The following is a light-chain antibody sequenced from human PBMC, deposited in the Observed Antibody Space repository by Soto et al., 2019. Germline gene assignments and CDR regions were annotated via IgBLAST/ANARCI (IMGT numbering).Light chain of an antibody. J-gene: IGLJ1*01. CDR3: GSWDSSLSAYV. CDR1: TSNIGRNS. CDR2: DDN. V-gene: IGLV1-51*01. Sequence: QSVLTQPPSASGTPGQRFTISCSGSTSNIGRNSVYWYQQLPGTAPKLLIYDDNKRPSGIPDRFSGSKSGTSATLGITGFQTGDEADYYCGSWDSSLSAYVFGTGTKLTVL.